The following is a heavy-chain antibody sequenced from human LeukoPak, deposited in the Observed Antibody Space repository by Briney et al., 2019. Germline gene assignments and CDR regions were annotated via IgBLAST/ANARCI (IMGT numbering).Heavy chain of an antibody. D-gene: IGHD6-13*01. CDR2: IWHDGTNK. V-gene: IGHV3-30*02. CDR1: GFTFSSYG. Sequence: GGSLRLSCAASGFTFSSYGMHWVRQAPGKGLEWVTFIWHDGTNKYYADSVKGRFTISRDNSKNTLYVQMNSLRAEDTAVYYCAKHSSSSWYSWFDPWGQGTLVTVSS. J-gene: IGHJ5*02. CDR3: AKHSSSSWYSWFDP.